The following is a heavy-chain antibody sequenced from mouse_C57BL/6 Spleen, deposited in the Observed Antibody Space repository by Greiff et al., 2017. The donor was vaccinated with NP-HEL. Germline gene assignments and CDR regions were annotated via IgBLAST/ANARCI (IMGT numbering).Heavy chain of an antibody. J-gene: IGHJ2*01. D-gene: IGHD2-3*01. Sequence: VQLQQSGAELVKPGASVKLSCKASGYTFTSYWMQWVKQRPGQGLEWIGEIDPSDSYTNYNQKFKGKATLTVDTSSSTAYMQLSSLTSEDSAVYSCARSGLYDGYCLDYWGQGTTLTVSS. CDR1: GYTFTSYW. CDR2: IDPSDSYT. V-gene: IGHV1-50*01. CDR3: ARSGLYDGYCLDY.